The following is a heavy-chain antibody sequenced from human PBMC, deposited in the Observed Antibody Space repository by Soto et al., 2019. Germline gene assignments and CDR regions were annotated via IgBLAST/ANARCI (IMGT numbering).Heavy chain of an antibody. Sequence: SQTLSLTCAISGDSVSSNSAAWNWIRQSPSRGLEWLGRTYYRSKWFTGYAVSVQSRTRISADTSKNQFSLQLSSVTPEDTAVYYCASQQQWMDYSGQGTPVTVSS. D-gene: IGHD6-13*01. CDR1: GDSVSSNSAA. J-gene: IGHJ4*02. V-gene: IGHV6-1*01. CDR2: TYYRSKWFT. CDR3: ASQQQWMDY.